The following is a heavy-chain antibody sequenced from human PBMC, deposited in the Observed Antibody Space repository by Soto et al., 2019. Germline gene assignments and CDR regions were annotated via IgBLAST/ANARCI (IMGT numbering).Heavy chain of an antibody. Sequence: SETLSLTCTVSGVSIHNSHSFWAWIRQPPGKGLQFIASVYHNGGAHYNSSLKSRVTMSVDTANNQVSLRMRSLTAADTAFYYCGRVVEGATRHTDPDSWGQGILVTVSS. CDR1: GVSIHNSHSF. CDR2: VYHNGGA. V-gene: IGHV4-39*01. D-gene: IGHD2-21*01. J-gene: IGHJ5*01. CDR3: GRVVEGATRHTDPDS.